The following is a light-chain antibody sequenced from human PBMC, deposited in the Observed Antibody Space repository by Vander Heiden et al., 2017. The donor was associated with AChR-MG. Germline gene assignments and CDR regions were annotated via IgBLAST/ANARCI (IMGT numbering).Light chain of an antibody. CDR2: EGT. J-gene: IGLJ2*01. V-gene: IGLV2-23*01. Sequence: QSALTQPASVSGSPGQSITISCTGTSSNVGSYNLVPWYQQYPGKAPKLMLYEGTQRPSGVSYRFSGSKSGNTASLTISGLQAEDEADYYCCSYAGSSTLVFGGGTRLTVL. CDR3: CSYAGSSTLV. CDR1: SSNVGSYNL.